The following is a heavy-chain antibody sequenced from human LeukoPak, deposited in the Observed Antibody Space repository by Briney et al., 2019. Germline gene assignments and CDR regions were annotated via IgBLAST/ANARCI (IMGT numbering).Heavy chain of an antibody. CDR3: ARGQGTVTTH. V-gene: IGHV4-34*01. J-gene: IGHJ4*02. CDR2: INHSGSA. Sequence: SGTLSLTCAVSGGSFSVYYWTWIRQPPGKGLEWIGEINHSGSANYNPSLMSRVTISLDTSKNHFSLNLSSVTAADTAVYYCARGQGTVTTHWGQGTLVTVSS. CDR1: GGSFSVYY. D-gene: IGHD4-11*01.